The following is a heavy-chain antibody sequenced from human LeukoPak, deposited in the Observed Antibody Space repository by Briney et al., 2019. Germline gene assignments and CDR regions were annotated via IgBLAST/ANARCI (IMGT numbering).Heavy chain of an antibody. V-gene: IGHV3-23*01. CDR3: AKDLGRYRNNYFDY. D-gene: IGHD1-26*01. CDR2: ISGSGGST. CDR1: GFTFSRYA. Sequence: PGGSLRLSCAASGFTFSRYAMSWVRQAPGKGLEWVSGISGSGGSTYYADSVMGRFTISRDNSKNTLYLQMNSLRAEDTAVYYCAKDLGRYRNNYFDYWGQGTLVTVSS. J-gene: IGHJ4*02.